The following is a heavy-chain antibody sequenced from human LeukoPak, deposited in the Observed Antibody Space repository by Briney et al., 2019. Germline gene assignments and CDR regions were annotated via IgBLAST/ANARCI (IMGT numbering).Heavy chain of an antibody. Sequence: SETLSLTCTVSGGSISSDIYYWSWIRQPPGKGLEWIGEINHSGSTNYNPSLKSRVTISVDASRNQFSLNLSSVTAADTAVYYCARWSGSVTARNYYYYMDVWGEGTTVTVSS. CDR3: ARWSGSVTARNYYYYMDV. CDR2: INHSGST. CDR1: GGSISSDIYY. D-gene: IGHD6-6*01. J-gene: IGHJ6*03. V-gene: IGHV4-39*07.